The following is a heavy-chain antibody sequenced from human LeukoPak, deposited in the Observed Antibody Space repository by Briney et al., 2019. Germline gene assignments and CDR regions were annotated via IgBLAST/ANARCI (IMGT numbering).Heavy chain of an antibody. CDR3: ARGTEMTSFTGYYSFDY. V-gene: IGHV4-4*07. CDR1: GGSISTFF. D-gene: IGHD3-9*01. J-gene: IGHJ4*02. CDR2: IYTGTT. Sequence: SETLSLTCTVSGGSISTFFWTWIRQSAGKGLEWIGRIYTGTTYYNPSLESRATISVDTSNNRFSLKLTSLTAANTAVYYCARGTEMTSFTGYYSFDYWGRGSLVTVSS.